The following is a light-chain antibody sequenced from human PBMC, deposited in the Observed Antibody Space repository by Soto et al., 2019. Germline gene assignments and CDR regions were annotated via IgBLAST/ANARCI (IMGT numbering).Light chain of an antibody. CDR3: QQYYSYPQT. Sequence: AIRMTQSPSSFSASTGDRVTITCRASQGISSYLAWYQQKPGKAPKLLIYAASTLQSGVPSRFSGSGSGTDFPLTISCLQSEDFATYYCQQYYSYPQTFGQGTKVDIK. J-gene: IGKJ1*01. CDR2: AAS. V-gene: IGKV1-8*01. CDR1: QGISSY.